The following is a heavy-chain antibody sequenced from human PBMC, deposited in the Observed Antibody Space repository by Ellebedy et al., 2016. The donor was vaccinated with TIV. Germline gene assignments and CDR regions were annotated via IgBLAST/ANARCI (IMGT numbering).Heavy chain of an antibody. D-gene: IGHD4-17*01. CDR1: GFTFSAHS. J-gene: IGHJ2*01. V-gene: IGHV3-48*04. CDR2: ISTGSSTI. Sequence: GGSLRLSCAVSGFTFSAHSMNWVRQAPGKGLEWVSYISTGSSTIYYADSVKGRFTISRDNAKNSLYLQMNSLRAEDTAVYYCARDASVYGDSVYWYFDLWGRGTLVGVSS. CDR3: ARDASVYGDSVYWYFDL.